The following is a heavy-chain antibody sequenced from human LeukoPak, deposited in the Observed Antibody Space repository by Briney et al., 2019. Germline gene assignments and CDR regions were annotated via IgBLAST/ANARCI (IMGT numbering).Heavy chain of an antibody. CDR3: ARDSSEFRSLLFH. V-gene: IGHV1-69*13. Sequence: SVEVSCKASGGTFSRHTISWVRQSPGQGLEWMGGITPMFGTSNYAQKFRGRVTITADESTSTAYVELSSLRSEDTAVYYCARDSSEFRSLLFHWGQGTLVTVSS. CDR2: ITPMFGTS. D-gene: IGHD1-14*01. J-gene: IGHJ1*01. CDR1: GGTFSRHT.